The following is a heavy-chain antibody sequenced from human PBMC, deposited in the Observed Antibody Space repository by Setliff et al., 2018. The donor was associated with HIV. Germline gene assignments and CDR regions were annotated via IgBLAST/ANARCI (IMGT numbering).Heavy chain of an antibody. D-gene: IGHD2-2*01. V-gene: IGHV4-38-2*02. Sequence: SETLSLTCTVSGYSNSSGYYWGWIRQPQGKGLEWIGSFSHSGNTYYNPSLKSLVTISVDTSKNKFSLQLTSVTVADTAVYFCARDFPGIVVVPAASSPFVDDWGLGKLGTVSS. CDR1: GYSNSSGYY. CDR3: ARDFPGIVVVPAASSPFVDD. CDR2: FSHSGNT. J-gene: IGHJ4*02.